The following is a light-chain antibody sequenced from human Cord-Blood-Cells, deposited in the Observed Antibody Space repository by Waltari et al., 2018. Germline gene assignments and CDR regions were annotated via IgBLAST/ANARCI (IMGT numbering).Light chain of an antibody. V-gene: IGKV1-5*03. CDR2: KAS. CDR3: QQYKSYSGT. CDR1: QSISTW. Sequence: DLQMTQSTSTLSVSVGDRVTITCPASQSISTWLAWYQQKPGKAPKLLIYKASSLESGVPSRFSGSGSGTEFTLTISSLQPDDFETYYCQQYKSYSGTFGPGTKVDIK. J-gene: IGKJ3*01.